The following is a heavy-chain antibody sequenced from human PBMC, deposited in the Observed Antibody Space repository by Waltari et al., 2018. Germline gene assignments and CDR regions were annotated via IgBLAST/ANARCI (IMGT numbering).Heavy chain of an antibody. J-gene: IGHJ3*02. CDR2: IFYSGTA. CDR1: GGSIRSADYY. Sequence: QVQLPESGPGLVKPSQTLSLTCTVSGGSIRSADYYCSWIRQPPGNGLKWVGYIFYSGTAYNNPSLEDRVTIAVDTSKNQCSLNIYSVTAADTAVYYCARVMYNWNYGVSRWDALDIWGQGTMVTVTP. D-gene: IGHD1-7*01. CDR3: ARVMYNWNYGVSRWDALDI. V-gene: IGHV4-30-4*08.